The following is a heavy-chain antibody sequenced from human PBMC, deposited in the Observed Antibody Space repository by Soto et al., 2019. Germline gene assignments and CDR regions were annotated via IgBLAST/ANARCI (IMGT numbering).Heavy chain of an antibody. CDR3: ARDLSGGDNWDYYMDV. J-gene: IGHJ6*03. D-gene: IGHD2-21*01. V-gene: IGHV3-48*01. Sequence: EVQLVESGGGLVQPGGSLRLSCATSGFILSDCAMNWVRQAPGKGLEWVSYISSSSSVIDYADSVKGRFTVSRDNARKSLYLKMISLRAEDTAVYYCARDLSGGDNWDYYMDVWGKGTTGTVSS. CDR1: GFILSDCA. CDR2: ISSSSSVI.